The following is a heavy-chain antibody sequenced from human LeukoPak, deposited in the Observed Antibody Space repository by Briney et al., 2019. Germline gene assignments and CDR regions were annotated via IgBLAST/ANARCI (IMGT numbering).Heavy chain of an antibody. V-gene: IGHV3-48*03. CDR1: GFTFSSYE. J-gene: IGHJ4*02. D-gene: IGHD3-3*01. Sequence: GGSLRLSCAASGFTFSSYEMNLVRQAPGKGLEWVSYISSSGSTIYYADSVKGRFTISRDNAKNSLYLQMNSLRAEDTAVYYCASYFWSGSRYYFDYWGQGALVTVSS. CDR3: ASYFWSGSRYYFDY. CDR2: ISSSGSTI.